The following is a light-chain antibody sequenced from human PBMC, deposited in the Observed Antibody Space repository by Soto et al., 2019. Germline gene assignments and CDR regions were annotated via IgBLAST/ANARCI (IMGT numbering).Light chain of an antibody. CDR3: QQYGSSPLT. J-gene: IGKJ1*01. Sequence: EIGLTQSPGTLSLSPGERATLSCRASQSVSSSYLAWYQQKPGQAPRLLIYGASSRATGIPDRFSGSVSGTDFTLTISRLEPEDFAVYYCQQYGSSPLTFGQGTNVEIK. CDR1: QSVSSSY. V-gene: IGKV3-20*01. CDR2: GAS.